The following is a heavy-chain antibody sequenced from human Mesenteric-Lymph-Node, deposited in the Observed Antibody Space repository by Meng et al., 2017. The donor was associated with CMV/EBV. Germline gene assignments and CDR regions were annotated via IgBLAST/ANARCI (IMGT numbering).Heavy chain of an antibody. CDR2: INWNGGST. J-gene: IGHJ4*02. Sequence: GESLKISCAASGFTFDDYGMSWVRQAPGKGLEWVSGINWNGGSTGYADSVKGRFTISRDNAKNSLYLQMNSLRAEDTALYYCARDKDTGSYYSDYWGQGTRVTVSS. V-gene: IGHV3-20*04. CDR1: GFTFDDYG. D-gene: IGHD1-26*01. CDR3: ARDKDTGSYYSDY.